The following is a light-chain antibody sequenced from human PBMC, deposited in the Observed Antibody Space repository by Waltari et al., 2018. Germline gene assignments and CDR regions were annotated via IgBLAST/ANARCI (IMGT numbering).Light chain of an antibody. J-gene: IGLJ2*01. V-gene: IGLV2-23*02. CDR1: SSDVGNYKR. Sequence: QSALTQPASVSGSPGQSTTISCTGTSSDVGNYKRLSWYQQHPGKAPKLMIYAVSKRPSGVSDRFSGSKSGDMASLTISGLQPEDEAEYFCSSYAGSSKGVFGGGTKVTVL. CDR3: SSYAGSSKGV. CDR2: AVS.